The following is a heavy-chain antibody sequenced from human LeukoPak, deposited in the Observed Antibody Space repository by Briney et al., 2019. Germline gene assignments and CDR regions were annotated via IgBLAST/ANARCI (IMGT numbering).Heavy chain of an antibody. CDR3: AKDGGVYYYDSSGYYPD. J-gene: IGHJ4*02. CDR1: GFTFSSYA. D-gene: IGHD3-22*01. Sequence: PPGGSLRLSCAASGFTFSSYAMSWVRQAPGKGLEWVSAISGSGGSTYYADSVKGRFTISRDNSKNTLYLQMNSLRAEDTAVYYCAKDGGVYYYDSSGYYPDWGQGTLVTVSS. V-gene: IGHV3-23*01. CDR2: ISGSGGST.